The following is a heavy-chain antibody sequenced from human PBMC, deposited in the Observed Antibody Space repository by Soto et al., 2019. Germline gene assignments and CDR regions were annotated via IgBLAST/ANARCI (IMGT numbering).Heavy chain of an antibody. Sequence: EVQLMESGGGLIQPGGSLRLSCAASGFTVSSNYITWVRQAPGKGLDWVSVIYRDGSTYYSASVKGRFTISRDNSKNTLYLQMNSLRGEDTAVYYCARGVGGLDPWGQGTLVTVSS. CDR2: IYRDGST. V-gene: IGHV3-53*01. D-gene: IGHD2-15*01. CDR3: ARGVGGLDP. CDR1: GFTVSSNY. J-gene: IGHJ5*02.